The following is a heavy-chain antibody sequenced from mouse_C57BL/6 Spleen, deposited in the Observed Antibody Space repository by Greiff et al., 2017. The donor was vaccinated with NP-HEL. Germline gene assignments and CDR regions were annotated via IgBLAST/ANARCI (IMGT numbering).Heavy chain of an antibody. CDR2: IHPNSGST. V-gene: IGHV1-64*01. Sequence: VQLQQPGAELVKPGASVKLSCKASGYTFTSYWMHWVKQRPGQGLEWIGMIHPNSGSTNYNEKFKSKATLTVDKSSSTAYMQLSSLTSEDSAVYYCARSLYDGYEAMDYWGQGTSVTVSS. D-gene: IGHD2-3*01. CDR3: ARSLYDGYEAMDY. CDR1: GYTFTSYW. J-gene: IGHJ4*01.